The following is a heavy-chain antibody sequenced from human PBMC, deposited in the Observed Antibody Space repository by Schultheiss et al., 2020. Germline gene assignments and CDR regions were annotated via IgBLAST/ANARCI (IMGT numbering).Heavy chain of an antibody. CDR2: TYYRSKWYN. J-gene: IGHJ4*02. V-gene: IGHV6-1*01. Sequence: SETLSLTCAISGDSVSSNSAAWNWIRQSPSRGLEWLGRTYYRSKWYNDYAVSVKSRITINPDTSKNQFSLHLNSVTPEDTAVYYCARVGLNSYGPLAFNYWGQGTLVTVSS. CDR3: ARVGLNSYGPLAFNY. CDR1: GDSVSSNSAA. D-gene: IGHD5-18*01.